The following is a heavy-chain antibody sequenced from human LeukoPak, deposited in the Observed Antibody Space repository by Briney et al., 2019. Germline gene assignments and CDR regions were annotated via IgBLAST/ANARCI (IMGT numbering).Heavy chain of an antibody. CDR2: IYTSGST. J-gene: IGHJ4*02. CDR3: AREGRSSGWYELDY. CDR1: GGSISSYY. D-gene: IGHD6-19*01. Sequence: NSSETLSLTCTVSGGSISSYYWSWIRQPAGKGLEWIGRIYTSGSTNYNPSLKSRVTMSVDTSKNQFSLKLSSVTAADTAVYYCAREGRSSGWYELDYWGQGTLVTVSS. V-gene: IGHV4-4*07.